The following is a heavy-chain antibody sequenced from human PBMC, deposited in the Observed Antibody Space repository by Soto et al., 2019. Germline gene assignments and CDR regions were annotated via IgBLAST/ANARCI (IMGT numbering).Heavy chain of an antibody. Sequence: SETLSLTCTVSGGSISSGDYYWSWIRQPPGKGLEWIGYIYYSGSTYYNPSLKSRVTISVDTSKNQFSLKLSSVTAADTAVYYCARAYYKPAAISAWFDPWGQGTLVTVSS. J-gene: IGHJ5*02. V-gene: IGHV4-30-4*01. CDR2: IYYSGST. CDR3: ARAYYKPAAISAWFDP. CDR1: GGSISSGDYY. D-gene: IGHD2-2*01.